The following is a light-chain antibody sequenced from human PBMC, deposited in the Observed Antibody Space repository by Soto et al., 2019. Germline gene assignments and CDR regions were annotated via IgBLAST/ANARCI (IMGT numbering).Light chain of an antibody. Sequence: QSALTQPPSASGSPGQSVTISCTGTSSDVGGYNYVSWYQKQPGKAPKLMIFEVSKRPSGVPGRFSGSKSGNTASLTVSGLQAEDEADYFCSSYTGNNNYVVFGGGTQLTVL. CDR3: SSYTGNNNYVV. CDR1: SSDVGGYNY. CDR2: EVS. V-gene: IGLV2-8*01. J-gene: IGLJ3*02.